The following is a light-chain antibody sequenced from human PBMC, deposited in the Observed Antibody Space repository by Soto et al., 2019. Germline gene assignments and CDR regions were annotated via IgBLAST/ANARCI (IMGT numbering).Light chain of an antibody. CDR1: QSINSE. Sequence: EIVMTQSPATLSLSPGERAALSCRASQSINSELAWYHQKPGQPPRLLIYGASTRATGVPARFTGSESGSEFTLTISGLQSEDFAVYYCQQGHNWPFTFGQGTRL. J-gene: IGKJ2*01. V-gene: IGKV3-15*01. CDR2: GAS. CDR3: QQGHNWPFT.